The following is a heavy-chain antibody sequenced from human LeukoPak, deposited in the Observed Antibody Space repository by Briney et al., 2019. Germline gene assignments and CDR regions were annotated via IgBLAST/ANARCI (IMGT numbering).Heavy chain of an antibody. J-gene: IGHJ6*02. V-gene: IGHV3-64*01. CDR3: ARWAAMPYYYYGMDV. CDR2: ISSNGGST. Sequence: GSLRLSCAASGFTFSSYAMHWVRQAPGKGLEYVSAISSNGGSTYYANSVKGRFTISRDNSKNTLYLQMGSLRAEDMAVYYCARWAAMPYYYYGMDVWGQGTTVTVSS. D-gene: IGHD2-2*01. CDR1: GFTFSSYA.